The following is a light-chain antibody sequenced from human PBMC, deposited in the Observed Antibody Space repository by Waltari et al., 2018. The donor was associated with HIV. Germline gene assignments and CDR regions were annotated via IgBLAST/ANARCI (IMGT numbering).Light chain of an antibody. Sequence: SYELTQPPSVSVSPGQTASITCPGDKLRDKFAWWYLQKPGQSPVLVIDEDNKRASWIPGRFSGSNSGNTATLTITGTQAMDEGDYYCQAWDSSIVVFGGGTKLTVL. CDR3: QAWDSSIVV. CDR1: KLRDKF. V-gene: IGLV3-1*01. CDR2: EDN. J-gene: IGLJ2*01.